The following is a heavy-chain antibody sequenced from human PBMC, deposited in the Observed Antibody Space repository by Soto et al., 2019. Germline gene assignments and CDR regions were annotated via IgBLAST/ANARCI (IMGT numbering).Heavy chain of an antibody. CDR3: ARHFVAVVIKGWGY. D-gene: IGHD3-22*01. V-gene: IGHV4-39*01. CDR1: GGSINRSNYY. CDR2: IYYNGNA. Sequence: QLQLQESGPGLVKPSETLSLSCSVSGGSINRSNYYWDWIRQPPGKGLEWIGTIYYNGNAYYNPSLQSHVTLSVDTSKTECSWKLISVTAAATAVYYCARHFVAVVIKGWGYWGQGTLVTVSS. J-gene: IGHJ4*02.